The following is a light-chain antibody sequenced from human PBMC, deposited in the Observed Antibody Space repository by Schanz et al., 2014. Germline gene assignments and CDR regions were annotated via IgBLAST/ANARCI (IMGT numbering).Light chain of an antibody. Sequence: EIVLTQSPGTLSLSPGERATLSCRASQRLTSYLAWYQQKPGQAPRLLIYGASSRATGIPDRFSGSGSGTDFTLTISRLEPEDFAVYYCQQYGNSPAYTFGQGTKLEIK. CDR3: QQYGNSPAYT. J-gene: IGKJ2*01. CDR2: GAS. V-gene: IGKV3-20*01. CDR1: QRLTSY.